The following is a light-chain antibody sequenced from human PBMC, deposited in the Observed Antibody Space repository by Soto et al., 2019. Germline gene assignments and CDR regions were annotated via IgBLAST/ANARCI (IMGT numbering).Light chain of an antibody. Sequence: DIHVTQSPSSVSASVGDRVTITCRASQASTSWLAWYQQKPGRAPKLLIYSASSLQSGAPSRFTGSGSGTDFTLTITSLQPDDAAVYYCQQTRRFPLTFGGGTKVEI. CDR3: QQTRRFPLT. CDR2: SAS. J-gene: IGKJ4*01. CDR1: QASTSW. V-gene: IGKV1-12*01.